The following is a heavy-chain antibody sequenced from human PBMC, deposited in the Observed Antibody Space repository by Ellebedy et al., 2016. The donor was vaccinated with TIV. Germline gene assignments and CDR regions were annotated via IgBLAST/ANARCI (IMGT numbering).Heavy chain of an antibody. CDR1: GFTLDDHA. Sequence: SLKISCAASGFTLDDHAMHWVPQAPGKGLEWVSGINWNSGRIEYADSVKGRFPISRDNAKNSLYLQMNSLRPEDTALYDCVKSIGVTVMGAAGFDYWGQGTLVTVSS. J-gene: IGHJ4*01. D-gene: IGHD4-17*01. CDR3: VKSIGVTVMGAAGFDY. V-gene: IGHV3-9*01. CDR2: INWNSGRI.